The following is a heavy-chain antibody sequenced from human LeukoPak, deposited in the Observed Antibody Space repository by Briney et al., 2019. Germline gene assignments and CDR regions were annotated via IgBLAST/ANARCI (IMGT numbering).Heavy chain of an antibody. V-gene: IGHV4-39*01. D-gene: IGHD3-10*01. Sequence: SETLSLTCTVSGGPTAVIIYSGGWFRQPPGRGRGWIGSIYYSGSTYYNPSLKSRVTISVDTSKNQFSLKLSSVTAADTAVYYCARRRVGYAFDIWGQGTMVTVSS. CDR3: ARRRVGYAFDI. J-gene: IGHJ3*02. CDR2: IYYSGST. CDR1: GGPTAVIIYS.